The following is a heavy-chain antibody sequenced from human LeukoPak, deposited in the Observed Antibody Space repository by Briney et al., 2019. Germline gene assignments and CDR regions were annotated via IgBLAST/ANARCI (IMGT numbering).Heavy chain of an antibody. CDR2: ISGSGNRT. CDR3: AKNLYCGGGSCYPSALGMDV. V-gene: IGHV3-23*01. Sequence: GGSLRLSCAASGFTFSSYAMSWVRQAPGKGLEWVSSISGSGNRTYYADSEKGRFTISRDNSKNTLFLQMNSPRAEDTAVYYCAKNLYCGGGSCYPSALGMDVWGQGTTVTVSS. D-gene: IGHD2-15*01. CDR1: GFTFSSYA. J-gene: IGHJ6*02.